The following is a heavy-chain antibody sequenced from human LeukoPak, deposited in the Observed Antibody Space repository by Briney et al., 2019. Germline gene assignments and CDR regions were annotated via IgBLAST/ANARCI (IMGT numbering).Heavy chain of an antibody. Sequence: SETLSLTCTVSGGPMSSTTSYWGWFRKPPGKGLEWIGSIYYNGSTFYNPSLKSRGTIYVDSSKNHFSLSSVTAADTAVYYCARHSRGPASGPAFDFWGQGTLVTVSS. D-gene: IGHD6-13*01. CDR2: IYYNGST. V-gene: IGHV4-39*01. CDR3: ARHSRGPASGPAFDF. J-gene: IGHJ4*02. CDR1: GGPMSSTTSY.